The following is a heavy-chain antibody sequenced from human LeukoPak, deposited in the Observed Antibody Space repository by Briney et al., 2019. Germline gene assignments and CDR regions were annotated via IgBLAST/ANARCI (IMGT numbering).Heavy chain of an antibody. CDR1: GGSFSGYY. V-gene: IGHV4-34*01. CDR3: AKDFEAAAEDY. J-gene: IGHJ4*02. CDR2: INHSGST. Sequence: KASETLSLTCAVYGGSFSGYYWSWLRQPPGKGLEWIGEINHSGSTNYNPSLKSRVTISVDTSKNQFSLKLSSVTAADTAVYYCAKDFEAAAEDYWGQGTLVTVSS. D-gene: IGHD6-13*01.